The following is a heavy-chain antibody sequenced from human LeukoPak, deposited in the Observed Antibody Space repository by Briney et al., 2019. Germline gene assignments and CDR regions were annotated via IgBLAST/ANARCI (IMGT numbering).Heavy chain of an antibody. V-gene: IGHV1-69*13. CDR2: IIPIFGTA. CDR1: GGTFISYA. J-gene: IGHJ4*02. Sequence: SVKVSCKASGGTFISYAISWVRQAPGQGLEWMGGIIPIFGTANYAQKFQGRVTITADESTSTAYMELSSLRSEDTAVYYCARVNPGYSSGWYDYWGQGTLVTVSS. CDR3: ARVNPGYSSGWYDY. D-gene: IGHD6-19*01.